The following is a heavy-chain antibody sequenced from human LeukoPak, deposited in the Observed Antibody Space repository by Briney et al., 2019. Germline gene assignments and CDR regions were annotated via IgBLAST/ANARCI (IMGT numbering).Heavy chain of an antibody. D-gene: IGHD2-21*01. CDR3: ARDQGGGNCDF. CDR2: ISAYNGHR. V-gene: IGHV1-18*01. CDR1: VYTFASYG. Sequence: GASVKVSCKPSVYTFASYGFSWVRQAPGQGLEWMGWISAYNGHRTYAQNFQGRVSMTTDSSTNTAYMELRSLRPDDTAVYYCARDQGGGNCDFWGQGSLVTVSS. J-gene: IGHJ4*02.